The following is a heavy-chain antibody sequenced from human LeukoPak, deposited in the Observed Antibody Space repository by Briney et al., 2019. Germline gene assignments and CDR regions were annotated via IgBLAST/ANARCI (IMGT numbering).Heavy chain of an antibody. D-gene: IGHD4-11*01. CDR1: GFTFNNYA. J-gene: IGHJ3*02. V-gene: IGHV3-23*01. CDR2: LSGSGGIT. Sequence: GGSLRLSCSASGFTFNNYAMLWVRQAPGKGLEWVSGLSGSGGITNYANSVKGRFSISRDISKNTMSLQMNSLGVEDTALYFCAKASGDYLGPHRALDIWGQGTQVTVS. CDR3: AKASGDYLGPHRALDI.